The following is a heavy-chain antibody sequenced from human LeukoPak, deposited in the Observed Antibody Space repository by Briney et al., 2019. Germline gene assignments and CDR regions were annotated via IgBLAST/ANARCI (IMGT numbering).Heavy chain of an antibody. V-gene: IGHV3-7*05. CDR2: INQHGSEE. CDR3: ARHLNWGGDY. J-gene: IGHJ4*02. Sequence: GGSLRLSCAASGFTFTTFWMSWVRQAPGKGLEWVANINQHGSEEYYVDSVKGRFTISRDNAKNSLSLRMNSLRVEDTAVYYCARHLNWGGDYWGQGTLVIVSS. CDR1: GFTFTTFW. D-gene: IGHD7-27*01.